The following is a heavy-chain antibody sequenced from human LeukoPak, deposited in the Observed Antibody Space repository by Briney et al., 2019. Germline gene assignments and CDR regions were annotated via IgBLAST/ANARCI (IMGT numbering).Heavy chain of an antibody. CDR2: IYTSGST. D-gene: IGHD1-20*01. Sequence: KTSETLSLTCTVSGGSISSGSYYWSWIRQPAGKGLEWIGRIYTSGSTNYNPSLKSRVTISVDTSKNQFSLKLSSVTAADTAVYYCAREVNWRFDYWGQGTLVTVSS. J-gene: IGHJ4*02. V-gene: IGHV4-61*02. CDR1: GGSISSGSYY. CDR3: AREVNWRFDY.